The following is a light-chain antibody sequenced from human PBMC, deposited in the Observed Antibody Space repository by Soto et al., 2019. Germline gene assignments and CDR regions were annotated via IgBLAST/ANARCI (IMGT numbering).Light chain of an antibody. V-gene: IGKV1-5*03. CDR2: KAS. Sequence: DIQMTQSPSTLSASVGDRVTITCRASQSISSWMAWYQQKPGKAHKLLIYKASSLESGVPARFSGSGSGTDFTLKISSLQPDDFATYYCQQYISYSWTFGQGTKVEIK. CDR1: QSISSW. J-gene: IGKJ1*01. CDR3: QQYISYSWT.